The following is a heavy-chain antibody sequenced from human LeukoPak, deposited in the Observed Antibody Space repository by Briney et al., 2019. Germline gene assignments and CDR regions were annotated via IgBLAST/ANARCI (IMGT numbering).Heavy chain of an antibody. D-gene: IGHD6-13*01. Sequence: SVKVSCKASGGTFSSYAISWVRQAPEQGLEWMGRIIPILGIANYAQKFQGRVTITADKSTSTAYMELSSLRSEDTAVYYCARDLEQQLSKEGYYYYGMDVWGQGTTVTVSS. CDR3: ARDLEQQLSKEGYYYYGMDV. J-gene: IGHJ6*02. CDR2: IIPILGIA. CDR1: GGTFSSYA. V-gene: IGHV1-69*04.